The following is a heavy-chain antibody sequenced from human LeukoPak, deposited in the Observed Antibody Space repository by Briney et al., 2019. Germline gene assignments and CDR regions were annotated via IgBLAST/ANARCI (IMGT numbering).Heavy chain of an antibody. V-gene: IGHV4-61*02. D-gene: IGHD3-10*01. Sequence: SETLSLTCTVSGGSLSSGSYYWSWLRQPAGKGLEWFGRIYTSGSTDYNPSLKTRVTISVDTSKNQFSLKLSSVTAADTAVYYCARERRYYYGSGSYYNPDYYYYMDVWGKGTTVTISS. CDR3: ARERRYYYGSGSYYNPDYYYYMDV. J-gene: IGHJ6*03. CDR2: IYTSGST. CDR1: GGSLSSGSYY.